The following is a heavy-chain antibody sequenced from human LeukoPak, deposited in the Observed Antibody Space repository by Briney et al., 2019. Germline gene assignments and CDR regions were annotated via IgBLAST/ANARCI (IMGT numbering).Heavy chain of an antibody. Sequence: ASETLSLTCTVSGGSINSSTYYWAWVRQPPGKGLEWIASIYYSGTTYFNPSLKSRVTISVDTSKNQFSLKLSSVTAADTAVYYCARGKAYDYVWGSYRLNWFDPWGQGTLVTVSS. CDR2: IYYSGTT. V-gene: IGHV4-39*07. J-gene: IGHJ5*02. CDR1: GGSINSSTYY. D-gene: IGHD3-16*02. CDR3: ARGKAYDYVWGSYRLNWFDP.